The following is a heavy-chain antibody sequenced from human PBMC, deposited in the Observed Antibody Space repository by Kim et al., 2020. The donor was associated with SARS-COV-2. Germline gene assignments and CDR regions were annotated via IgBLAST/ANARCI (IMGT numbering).Heavy chain of an antibody. CDR2: INPSGGST. Sequence: ASVKVSCKASGYTFTSYYMHWVRQAPGQGLEWMGIINPSGGSTSYAQKFQGRVTMTRDTSTSTVYMELSSLRSEDTAVYYCRIAYCGGDCYHDAFDIWGQGTMVTVSS. J-gene: IGHJ3*02. CDR3: RIAYCGGDCYHDAFDI. V-gene: IGHV1-46*01. CDR1: GYTFTSYY. D-gene: IGHD2-21*02.